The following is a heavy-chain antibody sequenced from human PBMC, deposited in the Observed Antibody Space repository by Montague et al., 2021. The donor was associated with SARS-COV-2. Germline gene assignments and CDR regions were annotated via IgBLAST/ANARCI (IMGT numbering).Heavy chain of an antibody. J-gene: IGHJ6*03. Sequence: SETLSLTCTVSGGSISRYYWSWIRQPPGKGLEWIGYIYYSGSTSYNPSLKSRVTISVDTSKNQFSLKLSSVTAADTAVYYCARDSRTDFDWLFPDSGSYYYYMDVWGKGTTVTVSS. CDR3: ARDSRTDFDWLFPDSGSYYYYMDV. CDR1: GGSISRYY. CDR2: IYYSGST. V-gene: IGHV4-59*01. D-gene: IGHD3-9*01.